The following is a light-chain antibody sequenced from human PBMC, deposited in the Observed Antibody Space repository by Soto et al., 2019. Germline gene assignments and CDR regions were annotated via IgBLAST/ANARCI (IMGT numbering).Light chain of an antibody. CDR2: EVN. CDR1: SSDIGGYNY. J-gene: IGLJ2*01. V-gene: IGLV2-8*01. CDR3: ASHAGRKNII. Sequence: QSALTQPPSASGSPGRSVTISCTGTSSDIGGYNYVSWYQQHPGKAPKLMIYEVNKRPSGVPDRFSGPKSGNTASLTVSGLQAEDEADYYCASHAGRKNIIFGGGTKVTVL.